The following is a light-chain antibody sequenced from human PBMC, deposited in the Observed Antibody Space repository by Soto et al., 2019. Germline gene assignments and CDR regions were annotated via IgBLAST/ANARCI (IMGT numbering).Light chain of an antibody. J-gene: IGKJ1*01. CDR2: AAS. Sequence: DVQMNQSPSSLSASVGDRVTITCRASQSIKKSLNWYQQKPGKAPKLLIFAASNLQSGVPSRFSGSGSGTDFTLTISSLQAEDFATYYCQQNYITPPWTFGPGTKGDIK. CDR3: QQNYITPPWT. CDR1: QSIKKS. V-gene: IGKV1-39*01.